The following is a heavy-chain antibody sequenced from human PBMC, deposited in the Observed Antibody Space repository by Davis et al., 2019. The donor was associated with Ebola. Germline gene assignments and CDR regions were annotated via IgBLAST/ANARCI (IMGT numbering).Heavy chain of an antibody. D-gene: IGHD6-19*01. CDR3: ARGSTIAVAGTPYYYGMDV. Sequence: GGSLRLSCAASGFTFASAWMSWVRQAPGKGLEWVSRIGGSGDTADYGDSVRGRFTISRDNSKNTLYLQMNSLRAEDTAVYYCARGSTIAVAGTPYYYGMDVWGQGTTVTVSS. J-gene: IGHJ6*02. CDR2: IGGSGDTA. V-gene: IGHV3-23*01. CDR1: GFTFASAW.